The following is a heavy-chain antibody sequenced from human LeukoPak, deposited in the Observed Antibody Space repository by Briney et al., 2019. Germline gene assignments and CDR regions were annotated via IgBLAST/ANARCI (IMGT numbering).Heavy chain of an antibody. Sequence: SETLSLTCAVYGGSFSGYYWSWLRQPPGKGLEWIGEINHSGSTNYNPSLKSRVTISVDTSKNQFSLKLSSVTAADTAVYYCARYCGGDCSHNWFDPWGQGTLVTVSS. D-gene: IGHD2-21*02. V-gene: IGHV4-34*01. J-gene: IGHJ5*02. CDR3: ARYCGGDCSHNWFDP. CDR2: INHSGST. CDR1: GGSFSGYY.